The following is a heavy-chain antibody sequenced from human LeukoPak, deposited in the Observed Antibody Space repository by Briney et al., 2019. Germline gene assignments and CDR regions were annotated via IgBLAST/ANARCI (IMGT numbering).Heavy chain of an antibody. V-gene: IGHV4-59*12. Sequence: SETLSLTCTVSGASMNSNYRSWIRQPPGRGLEWIGYIYYSGNTNSSPSLGSRVTMSLDASKNQFSLKVNSVTPEDTAVYYCARESDGGNLHWGQGTLVTVSS. D-gene: IGHD4-23*01. CDR2: IYYSGNT. CDR3: ARESDGGNLH. J-gene: IGHJ4*02. CDR1: GASMNSNY.